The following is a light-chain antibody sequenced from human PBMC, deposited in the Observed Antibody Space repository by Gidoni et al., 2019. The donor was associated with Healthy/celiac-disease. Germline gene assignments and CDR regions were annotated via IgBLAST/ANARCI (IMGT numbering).Light chain of an antibody. Sequence: DIVMTQSPDSLSASLGERATINCKSSQSVLYSSNNKNYLAWYQQKPGQPPKLLIYWASTRESGVPDRFSGSGSGTDFTLTISSLQAEDVAVYYCQQYYSNPPTFGGGTKVEIK. J-gene: IGKJ4*01. CDR2: WAS. V-gene: IGKV4-1*01. CDR3: QQYYSNPPT. CDR1: QSVLYSSNNKNY.